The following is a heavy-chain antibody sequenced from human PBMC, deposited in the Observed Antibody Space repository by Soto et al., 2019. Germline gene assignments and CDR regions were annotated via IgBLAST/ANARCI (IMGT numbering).Heavy chain of an antibody. Sequence: SETLSLTCTVSGGSISSGGYYWSWIRQHPGKGLEWIGYIYYSGSTYYNPSLKSRVTISVDTSKNQFSLKLSSVTAADTAVYYCARDNRYCSSTSCPGIDYWGQGTLVTVSS. CDR3: ARDNRYCSSTSCPGIDY. V-gene: IGHV4-31*03. J-gene: IGHJ4*02. CDR2: IYYSGST. CDR1: GGSISSGGYY. D-gene: IGHD2-2*01.